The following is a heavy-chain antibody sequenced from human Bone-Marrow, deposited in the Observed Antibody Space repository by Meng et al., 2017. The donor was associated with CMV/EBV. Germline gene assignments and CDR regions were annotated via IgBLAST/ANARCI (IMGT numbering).Heavy chain of an antibody. J-gene: IGHJ4*02. V-gene: IGHV4-38-2*02. CDR3: ARDDNSGYSVY. CDR2: IYHSGST. CDR1: GYSINSGHY. Sequence: SETLSLTCTVSGYSINSGHYWGWIRRPPGKGLEWIGSIYHSGSTSYNPFLKSRVTISVDTSKNQFSLKLNSVTAADTAVYYCARDDNSGYSVYWGQGTLVTVSS. D-gene: IGHD3-22*01.